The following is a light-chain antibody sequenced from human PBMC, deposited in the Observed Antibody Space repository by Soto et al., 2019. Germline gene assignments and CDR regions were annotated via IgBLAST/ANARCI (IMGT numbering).Light chain of an antibody. CDR1: QSINTY. V-gene: IGKV1-39*01. J-gene: IGKJ1*01. CDR3: QQTYTTPWT. CDR2: TSS. Sequence: DIQMTQSPSSLSASVGDKVTITCRASQSINTYLSWYQKKPGEPPNLLLYTSSSLRSGVPSRFSGSGSGTDFTRTISSLQPEDFATYYCQQTYTTPWTFGQGTKVEIK.